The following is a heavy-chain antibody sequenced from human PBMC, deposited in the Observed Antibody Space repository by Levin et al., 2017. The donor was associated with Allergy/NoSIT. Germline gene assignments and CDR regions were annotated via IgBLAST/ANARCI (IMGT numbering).Heavy chain of an antibody. CDR2: IYHSEST. J-gene: IGHJ4*02. V-gene: IGHV4-30-2*01. CDR3: ARGGYGDGPIFDY. D-gene: IGHD4-17*01. Sequence: SETLSLTCAVSGGSISSGGYSWSWIRQPPGKGLEWIGYIYHSESTYYNPSLKSRVTISVDRSKNQFSLKLSSVTAADTAVYYCARGGYGDGPIFDYWGQGTLVTVSS. CDR1: GGSISSGGYS.